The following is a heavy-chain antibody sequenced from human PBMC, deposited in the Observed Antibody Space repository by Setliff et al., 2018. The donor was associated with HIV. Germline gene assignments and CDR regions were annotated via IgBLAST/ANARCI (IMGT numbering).Heavy chain of an antibody. CDR2: IYHTGKT. CDR1: GGSITTDGYY. Sequence: SETLSLTCDVSGGSITTDGYYWSCIRHHPRKGLEWIGYIYHTGKTNYNPSLASRLVMSLDPSKNQFSLKLNSMTAADTAMYYFACGRYFRDISDSRFDFWVQGKLVTVSS. CDR3: ACGRYFRDISDSRFDF. D-gene: IGHD3-10*01. J-gene: IGHJ4*02. V-gene: IGHV4-31*11.